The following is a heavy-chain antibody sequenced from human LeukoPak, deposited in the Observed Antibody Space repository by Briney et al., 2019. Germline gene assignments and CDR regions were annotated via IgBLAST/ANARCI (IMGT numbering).Heavy chain of an antibody. Sequence: SETLSLTCTVSGGSISSSSYYWGWIRQPPGKGLEWIGSIYYSGSTYYNPSLKSRVTISVDTSKNQFSLKLSSVTAADTAVYYCPLGYCSSTSCYGGWFDPWGQGTLVTVSS. D-gene: IGHD2-2*01. CDR1: GGSISSSSYY. J-gene: IGHJ5*02. CDR3: PLGYCSSTSCYGGWFDP. V-gene: IGHV4-39*01. CDR2: IYYSGST.